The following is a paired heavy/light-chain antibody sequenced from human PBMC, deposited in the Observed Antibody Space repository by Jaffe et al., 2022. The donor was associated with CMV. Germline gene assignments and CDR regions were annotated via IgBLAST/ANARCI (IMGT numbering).Heavy chain of an antibody. CDR3: ARDQRVVVSPYYYYGMDV. CDR2: ISSSGSTI. J-gene: IGHJ6*02. Sequence: QVQLVESGGGLVKPGGSLRLSCAASGFTFSDYYMSWIRQAPGKGLEWVSYISSSGSTIYYADSVKGRFTISRDNAKNSLYLQMNSLRAEDTAVYYCARDQRVVVSPYYYYGMDVWGQGTTVTVSS. D-gene: IGHD2-15*01. CDR1: GFTFSDYY. V-gene: IGHV3-11*01.
Light chain of an antibody. J-gene: IGKJ3*01. Sequence: EIVLTQSPGTLSLSPGERATLSCRASQSVSSSYLAWYQQKPGQAPRLLIYGASSRATGIPDRFSGSGSGTDFTLTISRLEPEDFAVYYCQQYGSSPPEITFGPGTKVDIK. CDR1: QSVSSSY. CDR3: QQYGSSPPEIT. V-gene: IGKV3-20*01. CDR2: GAS.